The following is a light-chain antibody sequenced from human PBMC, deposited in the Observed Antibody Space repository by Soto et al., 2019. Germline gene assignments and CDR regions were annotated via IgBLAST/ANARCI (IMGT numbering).Light chain of an antibody. CDR3: QQYGGSPIP. J-gene: IGKJ5*01. V-gene: IGKV3-11*01. Sequence: EIGLTHSPATLSLSPGERATLSCRASQSVSSYLAWYQQKPGQAPRLLIYDASNRATGIPARFSGSGSGTDFTLTITRLEPEDFALYYCQQYGGSPIPFGLGTRLENK. CDR2: DAS. CDR1: QSVSSY.